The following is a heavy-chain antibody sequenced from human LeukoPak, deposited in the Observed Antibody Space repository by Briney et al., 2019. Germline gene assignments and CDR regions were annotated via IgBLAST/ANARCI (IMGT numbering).Heavy chain of an antibody. CDR2: IKQDGSEK. V-gene: IGHV3-7*01. J-gene: IGHJ4*02. CDR1: GFSVSGYW. Sequence: GGSLRLSCAVSGFSVSGYWMTWVRQAPGKGLEWVANIKQDGSEKNYVDSVKGRFTISRDNAENSLFLQMNSLRVEDTAVYYCAREWQGGIAAAGTRIEGDYWGQGTLVAASS. CDR3: AREWQGGIAAAGTRIEGDY. D-gene: IGHD6-13*01.